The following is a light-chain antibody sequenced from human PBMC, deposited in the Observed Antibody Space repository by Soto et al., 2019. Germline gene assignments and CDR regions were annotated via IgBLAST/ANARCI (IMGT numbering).Light chain of an antibody. Sequence: DRVTITCRASQSISSWLAWYQQKPGKAPKLLIYDASSLESGVPSRFSGSGSGTEFTLTISSLQPDDFATYYCQQYNSYSGTFGQGTKVDIK. V-gene: IGKV1-5*01. CDR1: QSISSW. CDR3: QQYNSYSGT. J-gene: IGKJ1*01. CDR2: DAS.